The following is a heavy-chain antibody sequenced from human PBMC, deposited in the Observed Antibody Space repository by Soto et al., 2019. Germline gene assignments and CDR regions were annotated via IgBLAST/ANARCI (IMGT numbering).Heavy chain of an antibody. CDR2: ISYDGSNK. CDR3: AKGNQHYDFWSGYYAYLDY. Sequence: GGSLRLSCAASGFTFSSYGMHWVRQAPGKGLEWVAVISYDGSNKYYADSVKGRFTISRDNSKNTLYLQMNSLRAEDTAVYYCAKGNQHYDFWSGYYAYLDYWGQGTLVTASS. V-gene: IGHV3-30*18. J-gene: IGHJ4*02. D-gene: IGHD3-3*01. CDR1: GFTFSSYG.